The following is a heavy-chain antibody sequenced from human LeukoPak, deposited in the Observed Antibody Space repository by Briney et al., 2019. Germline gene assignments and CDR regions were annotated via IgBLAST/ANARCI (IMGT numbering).Heavy chain of an antibody. CDR3: ARGPSAAADDY. J-gene: IGHJ4*02. D-gene: IGHD6-13*01. Sequence: ASVKVSCKASGYTFINFAINWGRQAPGQRPEWMGWINAGNGNTKYSQKFQGRLTITRDTSASTAYMELSSLTSEDTAVYYCARGPSAAADDYWGQGTLVTVSS. V-gene: IGHV1-3*01. CDR1: GYTFINFA. CDR2: INAGNGNT.